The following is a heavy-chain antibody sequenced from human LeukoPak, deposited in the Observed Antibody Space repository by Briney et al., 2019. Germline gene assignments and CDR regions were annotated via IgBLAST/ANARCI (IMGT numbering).Heavy chain of an antibody. CDR2: INPSGGTT. CDR3: ARQYTGYDLGGFDY. CDR1: AYTFTIYY. V-gene: IGHV1-46*01. D-gene: IGHD5-12*01. J-gene: IGHJ4*02. Sequence: ASVTVSCKASAYTFTIYYMHWVRQAPGQGLEWMGIINPSGGTTSYAQKFQGRVTMTRDTSTSTVYMEVSSLRSEDTAVYYCARQYTGYDLGGFDYWGQGTLVTVSS.